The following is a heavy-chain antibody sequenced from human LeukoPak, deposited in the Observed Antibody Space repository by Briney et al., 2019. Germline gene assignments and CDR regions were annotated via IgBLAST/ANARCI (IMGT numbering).Heavy chain of an antibody. V-gene: IGHV3-23*01. Sequence: GGSLRLSCAASGFTFSSYAMSWVRQAPGKGLEWVSAISGSGGSTYYADSVKGRFTISRDNSKNTLYLQMNSLRAEDTAVYCCANGLSYKYYFDYWGQGTLVTVSS. CDR1: GFTFSSYA. CDR3: ANGLSYKYYFDY. CDR2: ISGSGGST. D-gene: IGHD1-14*01. J-gene: IGHJ4*02.